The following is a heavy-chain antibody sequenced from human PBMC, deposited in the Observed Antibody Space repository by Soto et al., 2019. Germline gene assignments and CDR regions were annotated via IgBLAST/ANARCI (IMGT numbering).Heavy chain of an antibody. J-gene: IGHJ4*02. D-gene: IGHD3-16*02. CDR3: AREYDYVWGSYRPYYFDY. CDR2: ISYDGSNK. Sequence: PGGSLRLSCAASGFTFSSYAMHWVRQAPGKGLEWVAVISYDGSNKYYADSVKGRFTISRDNSKNTLYLQMNSLRAEDTAVYYCAREYDYVWGSYRPYYFDYWGQGTLVTVSS. V-gene: IGHV3-30-3*01. CDR1: GFTFSSYA.